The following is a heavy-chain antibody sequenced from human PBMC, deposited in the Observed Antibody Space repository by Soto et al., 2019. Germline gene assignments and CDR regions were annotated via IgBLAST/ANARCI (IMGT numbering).Heavy chain of an antibody. J-gene: IGHJ4*02. CDR3: ATDPNIVGATGDY. D-gene: IGHD1-26*01. CDR1: GFTFSNAW. V-gene: IGHV3-15*01. Sequence: GGSLRLSCAASGFTFSNAWMSWVRQAPGKGLEWVGRTKRKTDGGTTDYAAPVKGRFTISRDDSKHTLYLQMNSPKTEDTSVYYCATDPNIVGATGDYWGQGTLVTVSS. CDR2: TKRKTDGGTT.